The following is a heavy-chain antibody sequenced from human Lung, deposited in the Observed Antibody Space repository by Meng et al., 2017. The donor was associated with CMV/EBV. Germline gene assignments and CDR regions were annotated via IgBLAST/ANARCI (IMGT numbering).Heavy chain of an antibody. D-gene: IGHD1-26*01. CDR3: AREPIVWGWFDP. V-gene: IGHV1-2*02. CDR2: INPNSGGT. CDR1: GYTFTGYY. Sequence: SCKASGYTFTGYYMHWVRQAPGQGLEWMGWINPNSGGTNYAQKFQGRVTMTRDTSISTAYMELSRLRSDDTAVYYCAREPIVWGWFDPWGQGTLVTVSS. J-gene: IGHJ5*02.